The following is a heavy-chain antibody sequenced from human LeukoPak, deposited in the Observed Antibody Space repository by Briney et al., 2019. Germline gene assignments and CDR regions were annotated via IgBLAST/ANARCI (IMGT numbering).Heavy chain of an antibody. CDR3: AELGITMIGGV. D-gene: IGHD3-10*02. CDR2: ISSSGSTI. Sequence: HPGGSLRLSCAASGFTFSSSAMNWVRQAPGKGLEWVSYISSSGSTIYYADSVKGRFTISRDNAKNSLYLQMNSLRAEDTAVYYCAELGITMIGGVWGKGTTVTISS. V-gene: IGHV3-48*03. J-gene: IGHJ6*04. CDR1: GFTFSSSA.